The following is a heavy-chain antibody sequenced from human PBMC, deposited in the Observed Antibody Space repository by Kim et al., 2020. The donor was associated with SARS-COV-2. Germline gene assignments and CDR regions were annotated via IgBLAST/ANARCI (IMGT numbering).Heavy chain of an antibody. Sequence: SETLSLTCTVSGGSISSGGYYWSWIRQHPGKGLEWIGYIYYSGSTYYNPSLKSRVTISVDTSKNQFSLKLSSVTAADTAVYYCARGDSGYAWGTFDYWGQGTLVTVSS. J-gene: IGHJ4*02. CDR1: GGSISSGGYY. CDR2: IYYSGST. D-gene: IGHD5-12*01. CDR3: ARGDSGYAWGTFDY. V-gene: IGHV4-31*03.